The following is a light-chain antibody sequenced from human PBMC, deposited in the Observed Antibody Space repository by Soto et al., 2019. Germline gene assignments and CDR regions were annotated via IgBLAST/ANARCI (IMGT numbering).Light chain of an antibody. V-gene: IGLV2-14*01. J-gene: IGLJ1*01. Sequence: QSVLTQPASVSGSPGQSITISCTGSSSDVGGYNYVSWYQQHPGKAPKLLIYEVRHRPSGISNRFSGSKSGNTASLTISGLQAEDEADFYCTSYTSSSTYVFGTGTQLTVL. CDR2: EVR. CDR3: TSYTSSSTYV. CDR1: SSDVGGYNY.